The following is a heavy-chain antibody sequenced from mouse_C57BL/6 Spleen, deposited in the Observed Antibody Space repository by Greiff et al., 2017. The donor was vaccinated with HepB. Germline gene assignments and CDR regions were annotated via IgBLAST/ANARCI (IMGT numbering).Heavy chain of an antibody. D-gene: IGHD2-4*01. V-gene: IGHV1-82*01. CDR3: ARTRIYYDYDLAY. J-gene: IGHJ3*01. Sequence: VQLQQSGPELVKPGASVKISCKASGYAFSSSWMNWVKQRPGEGLEWIGRIYPGDGDTNYNGKFKGKATLTADKSSSTAYMQLSSLTSEDSAVYFCARTRIYYDYDLAYWGQGTLVTVSA. CDR2: IYPGDGDT. CDR1: GYAFSSSW.